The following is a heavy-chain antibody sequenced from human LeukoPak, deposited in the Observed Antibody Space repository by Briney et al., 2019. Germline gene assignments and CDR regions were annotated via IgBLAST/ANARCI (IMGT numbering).Heavy chain of an antibody. CDR2: ITSDQKT. J-gene: IGHJ4*02. V-gene: IGHV3-23*01. D-gene: IGHD6-19*01. CDR1: GFTFNTHG. Sequence: GGTLSLSCAASGFTFNTHGMTWVRQAPGMGLEWVSTITSDQKTYYADSVKGRFAISRDNSKNTLYLQMNSLRAEDTALYYCAKDIYSSGWYYFDYWGQGTLVTVSS. CDR3: AKDIYSSGWYYFDY.